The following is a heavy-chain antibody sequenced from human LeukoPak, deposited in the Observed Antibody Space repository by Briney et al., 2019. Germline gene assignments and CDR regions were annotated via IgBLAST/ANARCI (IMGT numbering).Heavy chain of an antibody. J-gene: IGHJ4*02. CDR1: GGTFISYA. CDR3: AREVVVGATSCFDY. V-gene: IGHV1-69*04. D-gene: IGHD1-26*01. Sequence: SVKVSCKASGGTFISYAISWVRQAPGQGLEWMGRIIPILGIANYAQEFQGRVTITADKSTSTAYMELSSLRSEDTAVYYCAREVVVGATSCFDYWGQGTLVTVSS. CDR2: IIPILGIA.